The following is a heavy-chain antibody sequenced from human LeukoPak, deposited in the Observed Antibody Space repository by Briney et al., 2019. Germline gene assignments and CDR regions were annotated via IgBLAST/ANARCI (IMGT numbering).Heavy chain of an antibody. CDR1: GGSFSGYY. V-gene: IGHV4-34*01. D-gene: IGHD3-22*01. CDR2: INHSGST. CDR3: ASRYYYDSSTFDY. Sequence: ASETLSLTYAVYGGSFSGYYWSWIRQPPGKGLEWIGEINHSGSTNYNPSLKSRVTISVDTSKNQFSLKLSSVTAADTAVYYCASRYYYDSSTFDYWGQGTLVTVSS. J-gene: IGHJ4*02.